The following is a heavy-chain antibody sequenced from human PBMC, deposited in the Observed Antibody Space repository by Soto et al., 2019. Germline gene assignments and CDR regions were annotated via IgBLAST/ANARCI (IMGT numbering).Heavy chain of an antibody. CDR1: GYTFSSYG. CDR2: ISAYNGNT. Sequence: GASVKVSCKASGYTFSSYGISWVRQAPGQGLEWMGWISAYNGNTNYAQKLQGRVTLTTDTSTSTAYMELRSLKTEDTAVYYCTRPLNSKYNWNDFDPSGYWGQGTLVTVSS. CDR3: TRPLNSKYNWNDFDPSGY. J-gene: IGHJ1*01. V-gene: IGHV1-18*01. D-gene: IGHD1-20*01.